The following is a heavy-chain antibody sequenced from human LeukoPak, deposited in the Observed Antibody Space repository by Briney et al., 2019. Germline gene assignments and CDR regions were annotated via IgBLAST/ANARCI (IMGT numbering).Heavy chain of an antibody. V-gene: IGHV3-23*01. Sequence: GGSLRLSCEASGFTFITNAMSWVRQAPGKGLQWVSGISGTDSGTYYTDSVKGRFTISRDNSKNTVYLQIDSLRAEDTAVYYCAKCMSGSGVCLNFDSWGQGILVTVSS. CDR2: ISGTDSGT. D-gene: IGHD2-21*02. J-gene: IGHJ4*02. CDR3: AKCMSGSGVCLNFDS. CDR1: GFTFITNA.